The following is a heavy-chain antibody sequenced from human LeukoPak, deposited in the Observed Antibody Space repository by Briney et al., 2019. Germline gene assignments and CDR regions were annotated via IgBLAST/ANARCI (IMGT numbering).Heavy chain of an antibody. Sequence: GGSLRLSCGASGFTFSSYGMHWVRQAPGKGLEYVSAISSNGGSTYYANSVKGRFTISRDNSKNTLYLQMGSLRAEDMAVYYCARERSDSSGWHNWFDPWGQGTLVTVSS. D-gene: IGHD6-19*01. CDR1: GFTFSSYG. CDR2: ISSNGGST. J-gene: IGHJ5*02. CDR3: ARERSDSSGWHNWFDP. V-gene: IGHV3-64*01.